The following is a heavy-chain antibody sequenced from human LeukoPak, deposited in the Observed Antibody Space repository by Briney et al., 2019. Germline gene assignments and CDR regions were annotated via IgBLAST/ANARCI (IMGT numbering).Heavy chain of an antibody. D-gene: IGHD6-13*01. CDR3: AKDRQWQQLVPDAFDI. CDR2: ISGSGGST. Sequence: GGSLRLSCAASGFTFSSYAMSWVRQAPGKGLEWVSAISGSGGSTYYADSVKGRFTISRDNSKNTLYLQMNSLRAEDTAVYYCAKDRQWQQLVPDAFDIWGQGTMVTVSS. J-gene: IGHJ3*02. V-gene: IGHV3-23*01. CDR1: GFTFSSYA.